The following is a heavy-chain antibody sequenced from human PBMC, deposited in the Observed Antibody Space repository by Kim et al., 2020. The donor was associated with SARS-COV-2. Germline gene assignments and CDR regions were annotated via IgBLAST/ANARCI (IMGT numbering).Heavy chain of an antibody. J-gene: IGHJ4*01. CDR3: ARDGMDYVWGSYPGY. CDR2: ISYDGSNK. V-gene: IGHV3-30*04. Sequence: GGSLRLSCAASGFTFSSYAMHWVRQAPGKGLEWVAVISYDGSNKYYADSVKGRFTISRDNSKNTLYLQMNSLRAEDTAVYYCARDGMDYVWGSYPGYWG. D-gene: IGHD3-16*02. CDR1: GFTFSSYA.